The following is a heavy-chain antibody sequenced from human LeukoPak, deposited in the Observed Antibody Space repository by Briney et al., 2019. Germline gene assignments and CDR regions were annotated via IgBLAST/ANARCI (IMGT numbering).Heavy chain of an antibody. D-gene: IGHD2-2*02. CDR3: ARGGYCSSTSCYTYWFDP. J-gene: IGHJ5*02. CDR2: INHSGST. Sequence: PSETLSLTCAVYGGSFSGYYWSWIRQPPGKGLEWIGEINHSGSTNYNPSLKSRVTISVDTSKNQFSPKLSSVTAADTAVYYCARGGYCSSTSCYTYWFDPWGQGTLVTVSS. CDR1: GGSFSGYY. V-gene: IGHV4-34*01.